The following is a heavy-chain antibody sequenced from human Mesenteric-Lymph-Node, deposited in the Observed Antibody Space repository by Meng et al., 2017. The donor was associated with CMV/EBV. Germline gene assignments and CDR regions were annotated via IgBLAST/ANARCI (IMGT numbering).Heavy chain of an antibody. CDR3: ARGSTGTLDNFYGMDV. CDR2: IYPDDSNT. D-gene: IGHD1-1*01. V-gene: IGHV5-51*01. CDR1: GYSFTSYW. J-gene: IGHJ6*02. Sequence: GGSLRLSCKGSGYSFTSYWIGWVRQMTGKGLEWMGIIYPDDSNTIYSPSFQGQVTISGDKSISTAYLQWNSLKASDTAIYYCARGSTGTLDNFYGMDVWGQGTTVTVSS.